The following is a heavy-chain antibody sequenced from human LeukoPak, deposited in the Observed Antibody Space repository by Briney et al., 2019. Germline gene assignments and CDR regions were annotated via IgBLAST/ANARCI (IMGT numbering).Heavy chain of an antibody. CDR2: IYHSGST. CDR3: ARGGATVTSYYYYYMDV. Sequence: SETLPLTCAVHGGSFSGYYWSWIRQPPGKGLEWIGSIYHSGSTYYNPSLKSRVTISVDTSKNQFSVKLSSVTAADTAVYYCARGGATVTSYYYYYMDVWGKGTTVTVSS. D-gene: IGHD4-17*01. CDR1: GGSFSGYY. V-gene: IGHV4-34*01. J-gene: IGHJ6*03.